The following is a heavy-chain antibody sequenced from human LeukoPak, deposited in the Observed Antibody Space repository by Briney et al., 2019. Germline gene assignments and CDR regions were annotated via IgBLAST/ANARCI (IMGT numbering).Heavy chain of an antibody. D-gene: IGHD7-27*01. CDR1: GFTFSTYG. J-gene: IGHJ3*01. V-gene: IGHV3-23*01. CDR3: VRDLHWGGFDA. CDR2: ISPSGDIT. Sequence: QTGGSLRLSCAASGFTFSTYGMNWVRQAPGKGLEWVSGISPSGDITYYADSVMGRFSISRDNPKSTVSLQMSSLRAEDTALYYCVRDLHWGGFDAWGQGTMVTVSS.